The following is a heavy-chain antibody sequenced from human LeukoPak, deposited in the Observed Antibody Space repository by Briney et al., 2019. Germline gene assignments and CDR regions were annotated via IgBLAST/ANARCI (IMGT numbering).Heavy chain of an antibody. CDR3: ARDNWAPYD. CDR2: IKQDGSEK. D-gene: IGHD7-27*01. J-gene: IGHJ4*02. Sequence: QSGGSLRLSCAASGFTFSSYWMTWVRQAPGKGLEWVANIKQDGSEKHYVDSVKGRFTISRDNAKNSLYLQMNSLRVEDTAVYYCARDNWAPYDWGQGTLVTVSS. V-gene: IGHV3-7*01. CDR1: GFTFSSYW.